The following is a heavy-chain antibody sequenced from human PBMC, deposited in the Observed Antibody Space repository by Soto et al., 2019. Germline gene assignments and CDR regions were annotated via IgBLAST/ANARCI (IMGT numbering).Heavy chain of an antibody. CDR3: ARGPTGPTGTYFDY. CDR1: GYTFTSYD. V-gene: IGHV1-8*01. CDR2: MNPNSGNT. D-gene: IGHD4-17*01. Sequence: ASVKVSFKASGYTFTSYDINWVRQATGQGLEWMGWMNPNSGNTGYAQKFQGRVTMTRNTSISTAYMDLSSLTSEDKAVYYCARGPTGPTGTYFDYWGQGTLVTVSS. J-gene: IGHJ4*02.